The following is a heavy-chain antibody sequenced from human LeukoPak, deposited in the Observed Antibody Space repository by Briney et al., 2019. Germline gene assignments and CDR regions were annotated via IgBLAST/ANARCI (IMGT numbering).Heavy chain of an antibody. Sequence: LRLSCAASGFTFSSYAMSWIRQHPGKGLEWIGYIYYSGSPYYNPSLKSRLTISVDTSKNQFSLQLTSVTAADTAVYYCARAYSYYYHSSGFYAPKYFQHWGQGTLVTVSS. CDR3: ARAYSYYYHSSGFYAPKYFQH. D-gene: IGHD3-22*01. CDR1: GFTFSSYA. J-gene: IGHJ1*01. CDR2: IYYSGSP. V-gene: IGHV4-31*02.